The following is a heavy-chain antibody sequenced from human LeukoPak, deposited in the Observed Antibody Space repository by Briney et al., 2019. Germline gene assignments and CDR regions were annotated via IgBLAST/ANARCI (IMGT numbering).Heavy chain of an antibody. D-gene: IGHD6-13*01. Sequence: SETLSLTCTVSGGSITNYYWSWIRQPAGKGLEWIGRIYTSGSTNYNPSLKSRVTMSVDTSKNQFSLKLSSVTAADTAVYYCAREGAAAGSPFDYWGQGTLVTVSS. CDR3: AREGAAAGSPFDY. J-gene: IGHJ4*02. V-gene: IGHV4-4*07. CDR2: IYTSGST. CDR1: GGSITNYY.